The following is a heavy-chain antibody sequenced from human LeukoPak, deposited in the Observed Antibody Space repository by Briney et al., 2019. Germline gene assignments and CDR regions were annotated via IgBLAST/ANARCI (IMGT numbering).Heavy chain of an antibody. D-gene: IGHD3-16*01. CDR2: ITSYSTYI. V-gene: IGHV3-21*01. CDR1: GFTFNNYS. J-gene: IGHJ4*01. CDR3: ARDPWGFDL. Sequence: PGGSLRLSCAASGFTFNNYSIHWVRQAPGKGLEWVSSITSYSTYISYGDSVKGRFTISRDNSKNSLYLHMNSLKVEDTAVYSCARDPWGFDLWGQGTLVTVSS.